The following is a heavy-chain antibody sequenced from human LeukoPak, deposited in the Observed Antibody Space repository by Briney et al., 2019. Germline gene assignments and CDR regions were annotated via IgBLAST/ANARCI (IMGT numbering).Heavy chain of an antibody. D-gene: IGHD1-26*01. J-gene: IGHJ6*03. V-gene: IGHV4-34*01. CDR2: INHSGST. CDR3: ARGRVEWELLGYYYYYMDV. Sequence: PSETLSLTCAVYGGSFSGYYWSWIRQPPGKGLEWIGEINHSGSTNYNPSLKSRVTISVDTSKNQFSLKLSSVTAADTAVYYCARGRVEWELLGYYYYYMDVWGKATTVTVSS. CDR1: GGSFSGYY.